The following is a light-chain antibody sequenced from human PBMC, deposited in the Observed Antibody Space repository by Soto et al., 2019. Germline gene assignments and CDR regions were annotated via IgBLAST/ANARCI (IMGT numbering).Light chain of an antibody. Sequence: EIVLTQSPGTLSLSPGERATLSCRASQTVGKNYLAWYQRKPGQAPRLLIHGASSRATGIPDRFSGSGSGTDVPLTSSRQEPEDGAVCYCQQDAASPLTFGGGTKVEIK. CDR1: QTVGKNY. CDR3: QQDAASPLT. V-gene: IGKV3-20*01. J-gene: IGKJ4*01. CDR2: GAS.